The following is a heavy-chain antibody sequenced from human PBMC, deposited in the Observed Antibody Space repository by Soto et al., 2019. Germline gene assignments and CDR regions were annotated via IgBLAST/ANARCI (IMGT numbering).Heavy chain of an antibody. CDR2: INAGNGNT. J-gene: IGHJ4*02. CDR3: AKNQERELPRVIDF. CDR1: GYTFTSYA. Sequence: ASVKVSCKASGYTFTSYAMHWVRQAPGQRLEWMGWINAGNGNTKYSQKFQGRVTITRDTSASTAYMELSSLRSEDTAVYYCAKNQERELPRVIDFWGQGTLVTVS. D-gene: IGHD1-7*01. V-gene: IGHV1-3*01.